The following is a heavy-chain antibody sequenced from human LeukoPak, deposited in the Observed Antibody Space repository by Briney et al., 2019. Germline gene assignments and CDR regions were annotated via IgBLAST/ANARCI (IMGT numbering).Heavy chain of an antibody. D-gene: IGHD3-10*01. CDR1: GFTFSSYG. Sequence: GRSLRLSCAASGFTFSSYGMHWVRQAPGKGLEWVAVRSYDGSNKYYADSVKGRFTISRDNSKNTLYLQMNSLRAEDTAVYYCAKDSEQRSYYYGSGSPLKNYFDYWGQGTLVTVSS. CDR2: RSYDGSNK. J-gene: IGHJ4*02. CDR3: AKDSEQRSYYYGSGSPLKNYFDY. V-gene: IGHV3-30*18.